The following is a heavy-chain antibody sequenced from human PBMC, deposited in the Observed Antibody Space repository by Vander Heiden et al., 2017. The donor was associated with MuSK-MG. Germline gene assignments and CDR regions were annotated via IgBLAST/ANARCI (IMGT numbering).Heavy chain of an antibody. D-gene: IGHD5-12*01. CDR3: ARGDGYNTFDY. J-gene: IGHJ4*02. Sequence: EVQPVESGGCLVQHGGYLRLSCAASGITSRNYDMHWVRQATGKGLEWVSAIGTAGDTYYPGAVKGRVTISRENAKNSLYRQMNSLRAGDTAVYYCARGDGYNTFDYWGQGTLVTVAS. CDR2: IGTAGDT. CDR1: GITSRNYD. V-gene: IGHV3-13*01.